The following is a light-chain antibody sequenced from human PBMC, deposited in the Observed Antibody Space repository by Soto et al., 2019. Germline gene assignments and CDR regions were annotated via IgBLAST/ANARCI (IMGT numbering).Light chain of an antibody. V-gene: IGKV3-15*01. CDR3: QQYNQWPPRT. CDR1: QSVSGN. CDR2: DAS. J-gene: IGKJ1*01. Sequence: EIVLTQSPATLSVSPGERATRSCRASQSVSGNLAWFQQKRGQSPRLLIYDASTRAPGIPARFSGSGFRTEFTLNISSPQSEDFADYYCQQYNQWPPRTFGQGTKVEIK.